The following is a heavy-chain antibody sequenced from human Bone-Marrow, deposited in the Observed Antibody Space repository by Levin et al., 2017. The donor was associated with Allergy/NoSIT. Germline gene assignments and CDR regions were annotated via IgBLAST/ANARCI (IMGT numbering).Heavy chain of an antibody. Sequence: PGESLKISCKDSGDTFTDYWISWVRQMPGKGLEWMGRIDPSDSYTNYSPSFQGHVSISVDKSISAAYLQWSILKASDTAIYYCARHGDSNDAFDVWGQGTMVTVSS. CDR1: GDTFTDYW. CDR2: IDPSDSYT. J-gene: IGHJ3*01. CDR3: ARHGDSNDAFDV. V-gene: IGHV5-10-1*01. D-gene: IGHD4-17*01.